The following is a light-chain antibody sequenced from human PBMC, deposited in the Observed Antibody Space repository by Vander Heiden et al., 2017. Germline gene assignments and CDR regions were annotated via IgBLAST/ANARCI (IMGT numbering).Light chain of an antibody. V-gene: IGLV3-21*02. CDR1: NIGSKS. CDR2: DDS. Sequence: SYVLTQPPSVSVAPGQTATISCGGDNIGSKSVNWYQQKPGQAPVLVVYDDSVRPSGIPERFSGSNSGNTATLTSSRVEAGDEADYYCQVWDRATDHYVFATGTTVTVL. CDR3: QVWDRATDHYV. J-gene: IGLJ1*01.